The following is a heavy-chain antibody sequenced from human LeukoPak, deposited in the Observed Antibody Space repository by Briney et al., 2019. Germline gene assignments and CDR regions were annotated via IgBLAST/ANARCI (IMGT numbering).Heavy chain of an antibody. CDR3: ARTYEKMATMGAFHY. CDR1: GYTFSGYY. Sequence: ASVNVSCKASGYTFSGYYMQGVRQAPGQGPEWMGWINPKNGGTNYAQKFQGRVTLTRDTSINTAYMELSGLRSDDTAVYYCARTYEKMATMGAFHYWGEGTLVTVSS. V-gene: IGHV1-2*02. J-gene: IGHJ4*02. D-gene: IGHD5-24*01. CDR2: INPKNGGT.